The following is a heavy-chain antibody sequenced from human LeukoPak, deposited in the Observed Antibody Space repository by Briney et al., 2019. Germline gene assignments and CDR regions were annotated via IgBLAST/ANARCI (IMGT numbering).Heavy chain of an antibody. J-gene: IGHJ3*02. CDR3: ARDLDNDSSGYYYSGAFDI. CDR2: IIPIFGTA. V-gene: IGHV1-69*13. CDR1: GGTFSSYA. Sequence: SVKVSCKASGGTFSSYAISWVRQAPGQGLEWMGGIIPIFGTANYVQKFQGRVTITADESTSTAYMELSSLRSEDTAVYYCARDLDNDSSGYYYSGAFDIWGQGTMVTVSS. D-gene: IGHD3-22*01.